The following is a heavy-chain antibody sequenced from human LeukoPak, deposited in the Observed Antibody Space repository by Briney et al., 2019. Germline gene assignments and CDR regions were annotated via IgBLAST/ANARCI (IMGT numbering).Heavy chain of an antibody. D-gene: IGHD6-19*01. CDR2: ISYDGSNK. Sequence: GRSLRLSCAASGFTFSSYGMHWVRQAPGKGLEWVAVISYDGSNKYYADSVKGRFTISRDNSKNTLCLQMNSLRAEDTAVYYCAKDTVAGTYYYYGMDVWGQGTTVTVSS. J-gene: IGHJ6*02. CDR1: GFTFSSYG. V-gene: IGHV3-30*18. CDR3: AKDTVAGTYYYYGMDV.